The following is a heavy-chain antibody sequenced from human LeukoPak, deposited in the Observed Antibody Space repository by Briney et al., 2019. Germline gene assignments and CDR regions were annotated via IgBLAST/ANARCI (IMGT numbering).Heavy chain of an antibody. J-gene: IGHJ4*02. CDR1: VYTFTTYH. D-gene: IGHD4-17*01. Sequence: ASVTVSCKPSVYTFTTYHINWVRQAPGQGLEWLGWMNPYNGDRGYAQKFQGRLSITSDTSISTAYMELSSLKSDDTAIYFCARTTSLTASGYDCWGQGTLVTVSS. CDR3: ARTTSLTASGYDC. CDR2: MNPYNGDR. V-gene: IGHV1-8*03.